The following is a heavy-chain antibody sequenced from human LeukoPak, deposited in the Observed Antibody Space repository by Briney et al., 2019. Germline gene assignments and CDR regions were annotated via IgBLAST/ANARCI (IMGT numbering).Heavy chain of an antibody. Sequence: PSETLSLTCTVSGGSISSGSYYWSWLRQPAGKGLEWLGRIYTSGSTNYNPSLKSRVTISVDTSKNQFSLKLSSVTAADTAVYYCARDTSDYSGSYFDYWGQGTLVTVSS. V-gene: IGHV4-61*02. CDR2: IYTSGST. J-gene: IGHJ4*02. CDR3: ARDTSDYSGSYFDY. CDR1: GGSISSGSYY. D-gene: IGHD1-26*01.